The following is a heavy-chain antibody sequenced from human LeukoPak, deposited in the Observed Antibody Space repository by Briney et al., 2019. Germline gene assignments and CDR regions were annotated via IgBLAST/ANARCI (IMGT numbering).Heavy chain of an antibody. Sequence: GGSLRLSCAASGFTVSSNYMSWVRQAPGKGLEWVSVIYSGGSTYYADSVKDRFTISRDNSKNTLYLQMNSLRAEDTAVYYCARVESYSSSAGDYWGQGTLVTVSS. V-gene: IGHV3-66*01. CDR3: ARVESYSSSAGDY. CDR1: GFTVSSNY. J-gene: IGHJ4*02. D-gene: IGHD6-6*01. CDR2: IYSGGST.